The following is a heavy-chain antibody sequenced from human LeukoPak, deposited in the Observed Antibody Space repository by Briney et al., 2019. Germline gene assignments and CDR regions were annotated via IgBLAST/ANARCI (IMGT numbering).Heavy chain of an antibody. CDR3: ARDRIYGSGSDHFDY. V-gene: IGHV4-38-2*02. CDR1: RGSTSTYY. Sequence: SETLSLTCTVSRGSTSTYYWSWIRQPPGKGLEWIGSIYHSGSIYHKPSLKSRVTISVDTSKNQFSLKLSSVTAADTAVYYCARDRIYGSGSDHFDYWGQGTLVTVSS. CDR2: IYHSGSI. D-gene: IGHD3-10*01. J-gene: IGHJ4*02.